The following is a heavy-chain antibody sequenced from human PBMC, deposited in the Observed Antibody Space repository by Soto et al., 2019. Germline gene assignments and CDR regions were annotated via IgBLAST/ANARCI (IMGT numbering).Heavy chain of an antibody. J-gene: IGHJ3*02. CDR1: GFTFSSYG. D-gene: IGHD3-10*01. CDR2: IWYDGSNK. Sequence: GGSLRLSCAASGFTFSSYGMHWVRQAPGKGLEWVAVIWYDGSNKYYADSVKGRFTISRDNSKNTLYLQMNSLRAEDTAVYYCAGGYYYDAFDIWGQGTLVTVSS. CDR3: AGGYYYDAFDI. V-gene: IGHV3-33*01.